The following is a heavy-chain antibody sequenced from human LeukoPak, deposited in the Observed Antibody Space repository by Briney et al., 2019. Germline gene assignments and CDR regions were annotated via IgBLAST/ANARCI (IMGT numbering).Heavy chain of an antibody. CDR3: ARDSYGSDY. CDR2: IIHSGGGK. CDR1: GYTFTSYD. Sequence: ASVKVSCKASGYTFTSYDINWVRQPPGQGLEWMGRIIHSGGGKTYAQKFHGRLTMTRDMSTNIVYMERSILRSEDTALYYCARDSYGSDYWGQGTVVSVSS. J-gene: IGHJ4*02. D-gene: IGHD3-16*01. V-gene: IGHV1-46*01.